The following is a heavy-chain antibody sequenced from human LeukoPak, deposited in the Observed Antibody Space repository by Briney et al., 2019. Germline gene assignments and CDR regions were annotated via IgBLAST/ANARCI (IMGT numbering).Heavy chain of an antibody. D-gene: IGHD3-9*01. J-gene: IGHJ3*02. V-gene: IGHV3-9*01. CDR3: VKARNDYDILTGTSGAFDI. CDR2: IDSKSRTI. CDR1: GFTLHDYA. Sequence: GGSLRLSCVVSGFTLHDYALHWVREVPGRGMEWVSGIDSKSRTIGYAASVKGRLSLFRDNAKNSMYLEMDRLRPDDTALYYCVKARNDYDILTGTSGAFDIWGQGAAVTVSS.